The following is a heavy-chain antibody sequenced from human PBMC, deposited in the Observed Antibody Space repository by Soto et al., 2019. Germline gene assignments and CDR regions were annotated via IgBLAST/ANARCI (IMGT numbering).Heavy chain of an antibody. V-gene: IGHV4-38-2*01. CDR3: ARSPQYYTPGSSPFDY. CDR1: SYVIESGHY. CDR2: IYSRGTT. D-gene: IGHD3-3*01. J-gene: IGHJ4*03. Sequence: PSETRSFTGVASSYVIESGHYWGWVRQPPRKGLAWVGSIYSRGTTYYNPSLSSRVTISADTSKNQFSLSLTSVTAADTAVYYCARSPQYYTPGSSPFDYWGPGTMVTVSS.